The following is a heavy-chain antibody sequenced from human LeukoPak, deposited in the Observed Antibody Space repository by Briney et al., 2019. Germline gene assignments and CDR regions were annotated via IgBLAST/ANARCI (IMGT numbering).Heavy chain of an antibody. CDR1: GFTFSDYG. CDR2: ISWDGTAQ. J-gene: IGHJ4*02. Sequence: QPGRSLRLSCAASGFTFSDYGMHWVRQAPGKGLEWVAVISWDGTAQHYVDSVKGRFTISRDNSKNTLYLQMTGLRAEDTAVYYCAKEKDYHVSGSYDFWGQGTLVTVPS. D-gene: IGHD3-10*01. V-gene: IGHV3-30*18. CDR3: AKEKDYHVSGSYDF.